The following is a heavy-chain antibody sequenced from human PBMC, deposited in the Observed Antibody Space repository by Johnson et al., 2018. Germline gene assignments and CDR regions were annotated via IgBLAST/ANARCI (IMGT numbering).Heavy chain of an antibody. CDR3: ASEMGIIRANYYNYGMDV. CDR1: GFTFSNYG. J-gene: IGHJ6*02. D-gene: IGHD3-3*01. CDR2: ISYDGSNK. Sequence: QVQLVQSGGGVVQPGRSLRLSCAASGFTFSNYGMHWVRQAPGKGLEWVAVISYDGSNKYYADSVKGRFIISRDNSKNTLYLQMNSLRAEDTAVYYCASEMGIIRANYYNYGMDVWGQGTTVTVSS. V-gene: IGHV3-30*03.